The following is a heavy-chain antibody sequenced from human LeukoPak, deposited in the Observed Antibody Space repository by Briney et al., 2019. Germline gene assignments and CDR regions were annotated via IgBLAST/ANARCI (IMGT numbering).Heavy chain of an antibody. CDR3: TMDKLELRQFDS. V-gene: IGHV3-15*01. D-gene: IGHD1-7*01. CDR1: GFISRDYP. J-gene: IGHJ4*02. CDR2: IKHKADGGAT. Sequence: PGGSLRLSCAASGFISRDYPMSWVRQAPGQGLEWVGRIKHKADGGATHYAASVEGRFTISRDDSQNTLYLQMNSLKIEDAAVYYCTMDKLELRQFDSWGQGTLVTVSS.